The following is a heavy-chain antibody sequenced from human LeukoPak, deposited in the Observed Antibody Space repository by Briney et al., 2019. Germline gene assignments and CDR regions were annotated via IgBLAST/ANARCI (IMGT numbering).Heavy chain of an antibody. J-gene: IGHJ4*02. CDR1: GYSISSGYY. V-gene: IGHV4-38-2*02. CDR3: ARDRALGSGKYYFDY. D-gene: IGHD3-16*01. Sequence: SETLSLTCSVSGYSISSGYYWGWIRQPPGKGLEWIGIIYHSGSTYYNPSLKSRVTISVDTSKNQFSLKLSSVTAADTAVYYCARDRALGSGKYYFDYWGQGTLVTVSS. CDR2: IYHSGST.